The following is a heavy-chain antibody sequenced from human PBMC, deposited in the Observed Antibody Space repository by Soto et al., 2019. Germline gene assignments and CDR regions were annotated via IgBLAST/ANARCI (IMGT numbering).Heavy chain of an antibody. V-gene: IGHV5-51*01. J-gene: IGHJ6*02. CDR2: IYPGDSDT. D-gene: IGHD3-16*02. CDR3: ARFGGAIHYYYYGMDV. Sequence: PGVSQRISCKGSGYSFTSYWSGWVRQMTGKGLEWMGIIYPGDSDTRYSPSFQGQVTISADKSISTAYLQWSSLKASDTAMYYCARFGGAIHYYYYGMDVWGQGTTVTVSS. CDR1: GYSFTSYW.